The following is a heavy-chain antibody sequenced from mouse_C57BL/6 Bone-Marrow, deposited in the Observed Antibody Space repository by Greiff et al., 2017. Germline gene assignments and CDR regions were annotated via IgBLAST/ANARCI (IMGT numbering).Heavy chain of an antibody. CDR3: ARASLLRFDY. CDR2: IHPNSGST. CDR1: GYTFTSYW. D-gene: IGHD1-2*01. J-gene: IGHJ2*01. Sequence: VQLQQPGAELVKPGASVKLSCKASGYTFTSYWMHWVKQRPGQGLEWIGMIHPNSGSTNYNEKFKSKATLTVDKSSSTAYMQLSRLTSEDSAVYYCARASLLRFDYWGQGTTLTVSS. V-gene: IGHV1-64*01.